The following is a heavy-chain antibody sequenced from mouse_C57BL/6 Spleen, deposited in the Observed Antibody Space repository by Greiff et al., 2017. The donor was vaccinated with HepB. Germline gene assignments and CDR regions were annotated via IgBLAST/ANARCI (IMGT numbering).Heavy chain of an antibody. V-gene: IGHV5-4*01. J-gene: IGHJ2*01. D-gene: IGHD2-13*01. CDR3: ARDRGIYYGGGFDY. Sequence: EVKVEESGGGLVKPGGSLKLSCAASGFTFSSYAMSWVRQTPEKRLEWVATISDGGSYTYYPDNVKGRFTISRDNAKNNLYLQMSHLKSEDTAMYYCARDRGIYYGGGFDYWGQGTTLTVSS. CDR2: ISDGGSYT. CDR1: GFTFSSYA.